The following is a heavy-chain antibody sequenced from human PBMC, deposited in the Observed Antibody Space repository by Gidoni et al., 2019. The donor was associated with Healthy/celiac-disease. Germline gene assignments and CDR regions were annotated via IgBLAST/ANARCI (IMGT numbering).Heavy chain of an antibody. Sequence: EVQLLESGGGLVQPGGSLRLSCAASGFTFSSYAMSWVRQAPGKGLEWVSAISGSGGSTYYADSVKGRFTISRDNSKNTLYLQMNSLRAEDTAVYYCAKDRYYYDSSGYYFSTGARGPLGYWGQGTLVTVSS. V-gene: IGHV3-23*01. D-gene: IGHD3-22*01. CDR2: ISGSGGST. CDR3: AKDRYYYDSSGYYFSTGARGPLGY. CDR1: GFTFSSYA. J-gene: IGHJ4*02.